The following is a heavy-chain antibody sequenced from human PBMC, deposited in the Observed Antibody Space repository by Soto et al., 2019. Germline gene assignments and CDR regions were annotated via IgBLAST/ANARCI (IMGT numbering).Heavy chain of an antibody. J-gene: IGHJ4*02. Sequence: GGSLSLSCAASGFTFSGSAIHWVRQASGKGLEWVGRIRSKANSYATAYAASVKGRFTISRDDSKNTAYLQMNSLKTEDTAVYYCTRFVERGYCSGGSCYVSDYWGQGTLVTVSS. D-gene: IGHD2-15*01. CDR3: TRFVERGYCSGGSCYVSDY. CDR2: IRSKANSYAT. V-gene: IGHV3-73*01. CDR1: GFTFSGSA.